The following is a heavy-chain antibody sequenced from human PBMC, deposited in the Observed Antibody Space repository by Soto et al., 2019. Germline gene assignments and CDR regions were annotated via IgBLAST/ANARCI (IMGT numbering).Heavy chain of an antibody. V-gene: IGHV4-34*01. J-gene: IGHJ4*02. CDR3: ARGRLGGAAD. CDR1: GASFSGYY. D-gene: IGHD3-16*01. Sequence: QVQLQQWGAGLLKPSETLSLTCAVYGASFSGYYWSWIRQPPGKGLEWIGEINHSGSTNYNPSLTRGVTISADAPKPPSSLRRSSVTAADTAVFYCARGRLGGAADWGQGTRVTVSS. CDR2: INHSGST.